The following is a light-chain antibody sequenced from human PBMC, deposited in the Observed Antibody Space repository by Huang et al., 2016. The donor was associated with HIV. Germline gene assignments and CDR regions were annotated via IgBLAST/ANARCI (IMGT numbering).Light chain of an antibody. CDR1: QSILYSSTDKSY. Sequence: DIVMTQSPDSLAVSLGERATINCKSSQSILYSSTDKSYLAWYHQKPGQPPKLLIYWASTRESGVPDRFSGSGSGTVFTLTISSLQAEDVAVYYCQQYYSSPFTFGPGTKVDIK. CDR2: WAS. CDR3: QQYYSSPFT. J-gene: IGKJ3*01. V-gene: IGKV4-1*01.